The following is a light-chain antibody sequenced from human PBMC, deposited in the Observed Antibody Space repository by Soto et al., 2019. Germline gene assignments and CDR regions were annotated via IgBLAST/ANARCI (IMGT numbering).Light chain of an antibody. CDR3: QQFGTSPRT. CDR1: QSVHNF. V-gene: IGKV3-20*01. Sequence: EGVLTQYQATPSLSPEYKAALSCXASQSVHNFLAWYQQKPGQAPRLLLYGASSRATGIPDRFSGSGSGTDFTLTIFILEPEDCTVYYCQQFGTSPRTFGQGT. J-gene: IGKJ1*01. CDR2: GAS.